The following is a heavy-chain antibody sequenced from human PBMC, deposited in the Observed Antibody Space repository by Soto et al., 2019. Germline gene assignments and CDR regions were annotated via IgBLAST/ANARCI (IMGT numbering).Heavy chain of an antibody. CDR2: IYSDGST. D-gene: IGHD6-13*01. CDR3: ARGAAKYYFDF. Sequence: GGSLRLSCAASGFTVSSNYMTWVRQAPGKGLEWVSLIYSDGSTFYTDSVQGRFTISRDNSKNTLYLQINSLRAEDTAVYYCARGAAKYYFDFWGQGTLVTVSS. V-gene: IGHV3-53*01. J-gene: IGHJ4*02. CDR1: GFTVSSNY.